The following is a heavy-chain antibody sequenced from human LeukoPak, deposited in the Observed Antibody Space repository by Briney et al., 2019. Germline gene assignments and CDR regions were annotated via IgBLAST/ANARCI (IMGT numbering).Heavy chain of an antibody. J-gene: IGHJ4*02. Sequence: GGSLRLSCAASGFSFSANAMSWVRQAPGKGLEWVSVIPGSGGTTYHADSVKGRFTISRDSSQNTLYLQMNSLRAEDTAVYYCAKAARWNYFDYWGPGTLVTVSS. CDR1: GFSFSANA. D-gene: IGHD4-23*01. V-gene: IGHV3-23*01. CDR2: IPGSGGTT. CDR3: AKAARWNYFDY.